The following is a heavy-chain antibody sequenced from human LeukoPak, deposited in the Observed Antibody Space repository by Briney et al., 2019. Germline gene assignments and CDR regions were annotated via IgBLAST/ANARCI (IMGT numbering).Heavy chain of an antibody. Sequence: KPSETLSLTCAVYGGSLSGYYWSWIRQPPGKGLEWIGEINHNGSTNCNPSLKSRVTISVDTSKNQFSLKLSSVTAADTAVYSCARGLRGTTVTTAFDYWGQGTLVTVSS. J-gene: IGHJ4*02. CDR1: GGSLSGYY. CDR3: ARGLRGTTVTTAFDY. D-gene: IGHD4-17*01. V-gene: IGHV4-34*01. CDR2: INHNGST.